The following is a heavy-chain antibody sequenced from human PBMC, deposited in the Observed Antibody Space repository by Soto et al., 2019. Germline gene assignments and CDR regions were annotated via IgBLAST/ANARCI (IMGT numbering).Heavy chain of an antibody. Sequence: QVQLQESGPGLVKPSETLSLTCSVYGGSITSSYWSWIRQSPGKGLEWICQIYYSGNTKSNPSLQRRVRMSVDTSKIQFSLKLSAVTASDTATYYCAKHGGVEPAAPVDYWGQGTLVTVSS. V-gene: IGHV4-59*08. CDR1: GGSITSSY. CDR3: AKHGGVEPAAPVDY. J-gene: IGHJ4*02. D-gene: IGHD2-2*01. CDR2: IYYSGNT.